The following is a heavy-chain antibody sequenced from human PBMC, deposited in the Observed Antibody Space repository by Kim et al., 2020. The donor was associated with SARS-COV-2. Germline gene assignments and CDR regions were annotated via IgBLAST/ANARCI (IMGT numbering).Heavy chain of an antibody. J-gene: IGHJ4*02. Sequence: YAGSMKGRFTISRDDSKSIAYLQMNSLKTEDTAVYYWTREGIVGTTPIDYWGQGTLVTVSS. V-gene: IGHV3-49*02. D-gene: IGHD5-12*01. CDR3: TREGIVGTTPIDY.